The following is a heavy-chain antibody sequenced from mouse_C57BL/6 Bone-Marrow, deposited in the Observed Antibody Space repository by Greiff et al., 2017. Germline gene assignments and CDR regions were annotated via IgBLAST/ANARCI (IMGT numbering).Heavy chain of an antibody. Sequence: EVQLQQSGPELVKPGASVKIPCKASGYTFTDYNMDWVKQSHGKSLEWIGDINPNNGGTIYNQKFKGKATLTVDKSSSTAYMELRSLTSEDTAVYYCARMGPRWLLRGDYYAMDYWGQGTSVTVSS. D-gene: IGHD2-3*01. CDR1: GYTFTDYN. CDR2: INPNNGGT. CDR3: ARMGPRWLLRGDYYAMDY. V-gene: IGHV1-18*01. J-gene: IGHJ4*01.